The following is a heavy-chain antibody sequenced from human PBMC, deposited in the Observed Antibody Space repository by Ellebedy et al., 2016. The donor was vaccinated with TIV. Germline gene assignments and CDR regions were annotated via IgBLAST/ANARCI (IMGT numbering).Heavy chain of an antibody. V-gene: IGHV3-15*01. D-gene: IGHD1-26*01. CDR1: GFTFSAAW. Sequence: GGSLRLSXAASGFTFSAAWMSWVRQAPGKGLEWLGHIKTKTDGGTTDYATPVKGRFIISRDDSKNTLYLQMNSLKIEDTAVYYCTEGRSSWGQGSLVTVSS. CDR3: TEGRSS. J-gene: IGHJ5*02. CDR2: IKTKTDGGTT.